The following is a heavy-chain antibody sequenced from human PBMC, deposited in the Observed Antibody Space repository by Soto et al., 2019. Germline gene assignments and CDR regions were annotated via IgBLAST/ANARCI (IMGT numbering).Heavy chain of an antibody. J-gene: IGHJ4*02. V-gene: IGHV4-34*01. CDR1: GGSFSGYY. CDR3: ARVRPYYDFWSGYYAVFDY. D-gene: IGHD3-3*01. CDR2: INHSGST. Sequence: SETLSLTCAVYGGSFSGYYWSWIRQPPGKGLEWIGEINHSGSTNYNPSLKSRVTISVDTSKNQFSLKLSSVTAADTAVYYCARVRPYYDFWSGYYAVFDYWGQGTLVTVSS.